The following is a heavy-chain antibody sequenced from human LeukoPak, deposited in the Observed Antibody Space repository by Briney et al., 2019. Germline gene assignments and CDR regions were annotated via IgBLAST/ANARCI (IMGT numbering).Heavy chain of an antibody. CDR2: INHSGST. J-gene: IGHJ5*02. CDR1: GGSFSGYY. CDR3: ARDRGSSGYYGGWFDP. Sequence: SETLSLTCAVYGGSFSGYYWSWIRQPPGKGLEWIGEINHSGSTNYNPSLKSRVTISVDKSKNQFSLKLSSVTAADTAVYYCARDRGSSGYYGGWFDPWGQGTLVTVSS. D-gene: IGHD3-22*01. V-gene: IGHV4-34*01.